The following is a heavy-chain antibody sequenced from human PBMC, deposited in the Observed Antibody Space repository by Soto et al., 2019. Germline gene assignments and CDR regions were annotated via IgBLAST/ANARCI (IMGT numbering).Heavy chain of an antibody. V-gene: IGHV3-49*03. Sequence: GGSLRLSCTASGFTFGDYAMSWFRQAPGKGLEWVGFIRSKAYGGTTEYAASVKGRFTISRDDSKSIAYLQMNSLKTEDTAVYYCTRDHSLGIVVVVAATTLFDPCGQRTLVTVSS. CDR3: TRDHSLGIVVVVAATTLFDP. CDR2: IRSKAYGGTT. CDR1: GFTFGDYA. J-gene: IGHJ5*02. D-gene: IGHD2-15*01.